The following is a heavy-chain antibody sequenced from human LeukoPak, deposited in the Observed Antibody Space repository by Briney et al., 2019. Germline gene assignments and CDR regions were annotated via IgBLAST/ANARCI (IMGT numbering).Heavy chain of an antibody. D-gene: IGHD3-10*01. CDR1: GFTFVDYA. Sequence: GGSLRLSCAASGFTFVDYAMHWVRQAPGKGLEWVSLISWDGGSTYYADSVKGRFTISRDNSKNSLYLQMNSLRAEDTALYYCAKGYGSGTDDAFDIWGQGTMVTVSS. CDR2: ISWDGGST. V-gene: IGHV3-43D*04. CDR3: AKGYGSGTDDAFDI. J-gene: IGHJ3*02.